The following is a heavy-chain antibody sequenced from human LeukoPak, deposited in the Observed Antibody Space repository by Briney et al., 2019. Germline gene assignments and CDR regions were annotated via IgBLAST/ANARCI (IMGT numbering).Heavy chain of an antibody. Sequence: GSSVKVSCKPSGGTFSTYAIHWVRQAPGQGLEWMGGIIPIFGTTNYAKNFQGRVTMSTGESSSTAYMELSSLRSEDTAVYYCARASLEMATITFTDYWGQGTLVTVSS. J-gene: IGHJ4*02. CDR1: GGTFSTYA. D-gene: IGHD5-24*01. CDR3: ARASLEMATITFTDY. CDR2: IIPIFGTT. V-gene: IGHV1-69*05.